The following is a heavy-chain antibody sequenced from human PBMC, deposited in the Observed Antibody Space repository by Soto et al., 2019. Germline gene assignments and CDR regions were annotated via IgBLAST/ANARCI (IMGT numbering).Heavy chain of an antibody. Sequence: GGSLRLSCAASGFSFRNYGMHWVRQAPGKGLEWVGRIKSKTDGGTTDYAAPVKGRFTISRDDSKNTLYLQMNSLKTEDTAVYYCTTLSITIFGVVLMDVWGQGTTVTVSS. CDR3: TTLSITIFGVVLMDV. CDR2: IKSKTDGGTT. J-gene: IGHJ6*02. D-gene: IGHD3-3*01. CDR1: GFSFRNYG. V-gene: IGHV3-15*07.